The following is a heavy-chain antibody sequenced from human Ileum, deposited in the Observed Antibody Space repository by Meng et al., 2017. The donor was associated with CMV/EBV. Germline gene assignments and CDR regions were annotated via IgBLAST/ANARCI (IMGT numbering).Heavy chain of an antibody. J-gene: IGHJ4*02. Sequence: GGSLRLSCAASGFTFSDYNMNWVRQAPGKGLEWVSLIHSSGTYMFYADSVKGRFTISRDNAKNSLYLQMNSLRVEDTAVYYCVRDNDFSNYYWGQGTLVTVSS. CDR1: GFTFSDYN. V-gene: IGHV3-21*06. CDR3: VRDNDFSNYY. CDR2: IHSSGTYM. D-gene: IGHD4-11*01.